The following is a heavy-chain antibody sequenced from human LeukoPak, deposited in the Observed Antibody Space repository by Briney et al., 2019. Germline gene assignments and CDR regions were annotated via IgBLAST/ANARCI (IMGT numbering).Heavy chain of an antibody. CDR1: GFTFSSHA. D-gene: IGHD4-17*01. CDR2: ISGSGGGT. J-gene: IGHJ4*02. CDR3: AKSATTVTSNFEY. Sequence: GGSLRLSCAASGFTFSSHAMTWVRQAPGKGLEWVSGISGSGGGTFYADSVRGRFTISRDNSKNTVFLQMNSLRAEDTAVYYCAKSATTVTSNFEYWGQGTLVTVSS. V-gene: IGHV3-23*01.